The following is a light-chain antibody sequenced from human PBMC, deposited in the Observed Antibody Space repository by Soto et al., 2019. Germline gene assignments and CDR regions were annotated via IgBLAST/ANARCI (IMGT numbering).Light chain of an antibody. CDR3: QQYGSSSYT. Sequence: DIVLTQSPGTLSLSPGERATLSCRASQSVSSTYLAWYQQKPGQAPRILIFGASNRATGIPDRFSGSGSGTDFTLTISRLEPEDCAVYYCQQYGSSSYTFGQGTKLEIK. V-gene: IGKV3-20*01. CDR2: GAS. CDR1: QSVSSTY. J-gene: IGKJ2*01.